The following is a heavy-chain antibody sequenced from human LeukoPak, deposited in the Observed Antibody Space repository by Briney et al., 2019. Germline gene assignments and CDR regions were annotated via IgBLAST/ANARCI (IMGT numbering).Heavy chain of an antibody. CDR3: ATLVDTAMVPDY. CDR2: IYYSGST. Sequence: SETLSLTCTVSGGSISSGSYYWGWIRQPAGKGLEWIGSIYYSGSTYYNPSLKSRVTISVDTSKNQFSLKLSSVTAADTAVYYCATLVDTAMVPDYWGQGTLVTVSS. J-gene: IGHJ4*02. CDR1: GGSISSGSYY. V-gene: IGHV4-39*07. D-gene: IGHD5-18*01.